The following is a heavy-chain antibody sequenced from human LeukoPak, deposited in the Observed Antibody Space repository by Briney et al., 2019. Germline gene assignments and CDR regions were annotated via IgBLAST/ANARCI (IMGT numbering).Heavy chain of an antibody. CDR1: GGSVSSGSYY. CDR2: IYYSGST. Sequence: NASETLSLTCTVSGGSVSSGSYYWSWIRQPPGKGLEWIGYIYYSGSTNYNPSLKSRVTISVDTSKNQFSLKLSSVTAADTAVYYCARGGSGYPDYWGQGTLVTVSS. J-gene: IGHJ4*02. V-gene: IGHV4-61*01. CDR3: ARGGSGYPDY. D-gene: IGHD3-22*01.